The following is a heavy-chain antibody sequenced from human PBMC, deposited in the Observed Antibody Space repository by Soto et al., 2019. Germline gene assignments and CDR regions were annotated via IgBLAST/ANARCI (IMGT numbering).Heavy chain of an antibody. Sequence: QVQLLQSGAEVKKPGSSVKVSCKVSGGAFNNYALNWVRHVPGQGLEWLGGIIPLHNTSNYSLKFLGRVTVTADISSTTVYMELNSLTSDDTATYYCASWSNWNPLYYDGLDVWGQGTTVTVSS. CDR3: ASWSNWNPLYYDGLDV. J-gene: IGHJ6*02. D-gene: IGHD1-20*01. CDR1: GGAFNNYA. V-gene: IGHV1-69*06. CDR2: IIPLHNTS.